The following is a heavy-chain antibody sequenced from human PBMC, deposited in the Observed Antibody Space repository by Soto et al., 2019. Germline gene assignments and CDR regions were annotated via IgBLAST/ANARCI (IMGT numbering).Heavy chain of an antibody. CDR1: GGSISSGCYY. CDR3: SRSCTSRDGWDCYYYYGMDV. D-gene: IGHD2-2*01. J-gene: IGHJ6*02. Sequence: SETLSLTCTVSGGSISSGCYYWSWIRQQPGKGLEWIGYIYNSGSTYYNPSLKSRVTISVDTSKNQFSLKLSSVTAADTAVYYCSRSCTSRDGWDCYYYYGMDVWGQGTTVTVSS. CDR2: IYNSGST. V-gene: IGHV4-31*03.